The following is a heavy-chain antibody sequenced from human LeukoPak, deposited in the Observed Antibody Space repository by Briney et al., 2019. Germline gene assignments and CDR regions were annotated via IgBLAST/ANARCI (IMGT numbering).Heavy chain of an antibody. V-gene: IGHV1-2*02. CDR3: ARALSNSRLYYFDY. CDR1: GYTFTSYF. CDR2: INPNSGGT. J-gene: IGHJ4*02. D-gene: IGHD6-6*01. Sequence: ASVKVSCKASGYTFTSYFIHWVRQAPGQGLEWVGWINPNSGGTNDAQKFQGRVTMTRDTSIRTAYMELSSLRSDDTAVNYCARALSNSRLYYFDYWGQGTLVTVSS.